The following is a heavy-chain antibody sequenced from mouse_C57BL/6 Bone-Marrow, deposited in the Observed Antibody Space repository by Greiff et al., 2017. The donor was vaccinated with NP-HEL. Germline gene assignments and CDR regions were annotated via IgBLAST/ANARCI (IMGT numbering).Heavy chain of an antibody. CDR2: INPYNGDT. J-gene: IGHJ3*01. CDR3: ARGGIYYYGSSPFAY. CDR1: GYSFTGYF. V-gene: IGHV1-20*01. Sequence: EVKLVESGPELVKPGDSVKISCKASGYSFTGYFMNWVMQSHGKSLEWIGRINPYNGDTFYNQKFKGKATLTVDKSSSTAHMELRSLTSEDSAVYYCARGGIYYYGSSPFAYWGQGTLVTVSA. D-gene: IGHD1-1*01.